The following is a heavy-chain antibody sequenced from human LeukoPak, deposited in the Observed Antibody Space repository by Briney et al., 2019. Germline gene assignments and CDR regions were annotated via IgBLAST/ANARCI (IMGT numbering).Heavy chain of an antibody. V-gene: IGHV4-34*01. Sequence: PSETLSLTCAVYGGSFSGYYWSWIRQPPGKGLEWIGEINHSGSTNYNPSLKSRVTISVDTSKNQFSLKLSSVTAADTAVYYCASIYGGNFGVAFDIWGQGTMVTVSS. CDR1: GGSFSGYY. D-gene: IGHD4-23*01. J-gene: IGHJ3*02. CDR3: ASIYGGNFGVAFDI. CDR2: INHSGST.